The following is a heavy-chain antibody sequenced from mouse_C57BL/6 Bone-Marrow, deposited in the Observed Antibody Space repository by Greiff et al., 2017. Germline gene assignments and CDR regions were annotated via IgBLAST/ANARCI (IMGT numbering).Heavy chain of an antibody. J-gene: IGHJ2*01. CDR2: ISAGGSYT. CDR3: ARLRRPRSYFDY. D-gene: IGHD2-12*01. CDR1: GFTFSSYA. V-gene: IGHV5-4*03. Sequence: DAKLVESGGGLVKPGGSLKLSCAASGFTFSSYAMSWVRQTPEKRLEWVATISAGGSYTYYPDNVKGRFTISRDNAKNNLYLQMSHLKSEDTAMYYCARLRRPRSYFDYWGQGTTLPVSS.